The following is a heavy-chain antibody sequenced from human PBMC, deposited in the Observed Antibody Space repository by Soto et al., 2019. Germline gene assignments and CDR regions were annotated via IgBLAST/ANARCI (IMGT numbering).Heavy chain of an antibody. CDR2: IIPIFGTA. CDR3: ASRITIFGVVIPSYYYYGMDV. V-gene: IGHV1-69*13. D-gene: IGHD3-3*01. CDR1: GGTFSSYA. J-gene: IGHJ6*02. Sequence: SVKVSCKASGGTFSSYAISWVRQAPGQGLEWMGGIIPIFGTANYAQKFQGRVTITADESTSTAYMELSSLRSEDTAVYYCASRITIFGVVIPSYYYYGMDVWGQGTTVTVSS.